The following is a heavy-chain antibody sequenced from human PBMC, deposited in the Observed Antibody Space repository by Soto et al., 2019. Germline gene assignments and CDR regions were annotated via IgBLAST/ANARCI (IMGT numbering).Heavy chain of an antibody. CDR1: GFTFSTSP. D-gene: IGHD6-19*01. CDR2: IGGRTSTI. Sequence: EVKLVESGGGLVQPGGSLRLSCAASGFTFSTSPMHWVRQAPGKGLEWVSYIGGRTSTIYYSDSVKGRFTISRDNSRNTRYLQMNSLRDDDTALYYCARDPFNGWYVKLFDEWGQGTLVTVSS. V-gene: IGHV3-48*02. CDR3: ARDPFNGWYVKLFDE. J-gene: IGHJ4*02.